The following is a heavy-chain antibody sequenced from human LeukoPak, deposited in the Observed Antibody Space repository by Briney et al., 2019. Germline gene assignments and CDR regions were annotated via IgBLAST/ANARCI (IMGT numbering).Heavy chain of an antibody. CDR1: GYTFTGYY. V-gene: IGHV1-2*06. CDR2: INPNSGGT. D-gene: IGHD3-22*01. Sequence: ALVKVSCKASGYTFTGYYMHWVRQAPGQGLEWMGRINPNSGGTNYAQKFQGRVTMTRDTSISTAYMELSRLRSDDTAVYYCARGGDYYDSRTVSIYWGQGTLVTVSS. J-gene: IGHJ4*02. CDR3: ARGGDYYDSRTVSIY.